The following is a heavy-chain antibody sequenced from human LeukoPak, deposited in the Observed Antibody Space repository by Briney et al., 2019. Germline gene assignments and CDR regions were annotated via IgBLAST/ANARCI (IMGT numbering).Heavy chain of an antibody. D-gene: IGHD5-18*01. V-gene: IGHV4-59*01. J-gene: IGHJ4*01. CDR1: GGSISSYH. CDR3: ARKGSPGYSYGNGHDY. CDR2: IYYSGST. Sequence: SETLSLTCTVSGGSISSYHWSWIRQPPGKGLEWIGYIYYSGSTNYNPSLKSRVTISVDTSKNQFSLKLSSVTAADTAVYYCARKGSPGYSYGNGHDYWGQGTLVTVSS.